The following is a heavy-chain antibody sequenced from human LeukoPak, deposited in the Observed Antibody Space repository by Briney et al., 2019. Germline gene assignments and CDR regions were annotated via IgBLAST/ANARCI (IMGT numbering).Heavy chain of an antibody. D-gene: IGHD1-26*01. CDR2: ISHRGST. CDR1: GGSISSSSYY. Sequence: SETLSLTCTVSGGSISSSSYYWGWIRQPPGKGLEWIASISHRGSTYYNLSLKSRVTISVDTVKNQLSLKVNSVTAADTAVYYCARQLGGSYGEYYFDYWGQGTLVTVSS. CDR3: ARQLGGSYGEYYFDY. V-gene: IGHV4-39*01. J-gene: IGHJ4*02.